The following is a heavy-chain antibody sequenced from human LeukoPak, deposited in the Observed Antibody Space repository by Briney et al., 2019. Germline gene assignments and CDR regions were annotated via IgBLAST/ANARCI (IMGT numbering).Heavy chain of an antibody. CDR3: AELGITMIGGV. CDR1: GFTFSSYE. J-gene: IGHJ6*04. D-gene: IGHD3-10*02. CDR2: ISDTGSTI. Sequence: GGSLRLSCAASGFTFSSYELNWVRQAPGKGLEWVSYISDTGSTIYYADSVEGRFTISRDNAKNSLYLQMNSLRAEDTAVYYCAELGITMIGGVWGKGTTVTISS. V-gene: IGHV3-48*03.